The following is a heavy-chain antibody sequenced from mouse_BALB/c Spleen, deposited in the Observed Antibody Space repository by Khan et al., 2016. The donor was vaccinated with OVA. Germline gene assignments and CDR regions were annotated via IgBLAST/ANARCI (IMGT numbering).Heavy chain of an antibody. D-gene: IGHD1-1*01. Sequence: EVKLQESGPGLVKPSQSLSLTCTVTGYSITSGYAWNWIRQFPGNKLEWMGYISYSGGTSYNPSLKSRISITRDTSTNQFFLQLNSVTTEDTATYYCARGNSYGYYFDYWGQGTTLTVSS. CDR1: GYSITSGYA. J-gene: IGHJ2*01. CDR2: ISYSGGT. V-gene: IGHV3-2*02. CDR3: ARGNSYGYYFDY.